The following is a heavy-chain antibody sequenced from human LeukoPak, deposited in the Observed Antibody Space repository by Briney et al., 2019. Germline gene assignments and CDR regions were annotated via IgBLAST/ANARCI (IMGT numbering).Heavy chain of an antibody. CDR2: INPNSGGT. D-gene: IGHD6-19*01. CDR3: AREAVAGNWYFDL. Sequence: VASVKVSCKASGYTFTGYYMHWVRQAPGQGLEWMGWINPNSGGTNYAQKFQGRVTMTRDTSISTAYMELSKLRSDDTAVYYCAREAVAGNWYFDLWGRGTLVTVSS. J-gene: IGHJ2*01. CDR1: GYTFTGYY. V-gene: IGHV1-2*02.